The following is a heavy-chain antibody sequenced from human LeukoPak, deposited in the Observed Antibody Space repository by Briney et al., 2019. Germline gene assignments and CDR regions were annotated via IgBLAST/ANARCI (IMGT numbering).Heavy chain of an antibody. CDR1: GGSISSGGYS. J-gene: IGHJ4*02. Sequence: SETLSLTCAVSGGSISSGGYSWSWIRQPPGKGLEWIGYIYHSGSTYYNPSLKSRVTISVDRSKNQFSLKLSSVTAADTAVYYCAGPTPYFDYWGQGTLVTVSS. CDR2: IYHSGST. D-gene: IGHD2-15*01. V-gene: IGHV4-30-2*01. CDR3: AGPTPYFDY.